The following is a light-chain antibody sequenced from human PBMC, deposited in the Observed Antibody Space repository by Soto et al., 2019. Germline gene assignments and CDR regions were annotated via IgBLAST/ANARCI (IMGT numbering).Light chain of an antibody. CDR3: QQCGSSPET. CDR2: RAS. V-gene: IGKV3-20*01. J-gene: IGKJ1*01. Sequence: EIVLTQSPGSLSFCPGERPTHSCRSSRSISSTFLAWYQQKPGQAPRLLIYRASSRATGIPDRFSGSGSGTDFTLTISRLEPEDFAVYYCQQCGSSPETFGQGTKVDIK. CDR1: RSISSTF.